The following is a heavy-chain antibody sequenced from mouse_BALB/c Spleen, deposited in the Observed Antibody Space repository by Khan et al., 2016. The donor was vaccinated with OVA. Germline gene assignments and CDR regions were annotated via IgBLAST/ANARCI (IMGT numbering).Heavy chain of an antibody. D-gene: IGHD2-14*01. Sequence: QVQLKQSGAELMKPGASVKISCKATGYSFSNYWIACVKQRPGHGLEWIGEILPGSGSTTYNEKFKGKATFTADTSSNTAYMQLSSLTSEDSAVYYCARSYRDHYYAMDYWGQGTSVTVSS. CDR2: ILPGSGST. V-gene: IGHV1-9*01. J-gene: IGHJ4*01. CDR3: ARSYRDHYYAMDY. CDR1: GYSFSNYW.